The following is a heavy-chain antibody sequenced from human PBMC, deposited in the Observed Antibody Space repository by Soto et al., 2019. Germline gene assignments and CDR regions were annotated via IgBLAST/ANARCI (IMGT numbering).Heavy chain of an antibody. CDR1: GFTFSSYA. D-gene: IGHD5-18*01. J-gene: IGHJ4*02. Sequence: LSCAASGFTFSSYAMSWVRQAPGKGLEWVSAISGSGGSTYYADSVKGRFTISRDNSKNTLYLQMNSLRAEDTAVYYCAKDMVQLWFSMSFDYWGQGTLVTVSS. CDR2: ISGSGGST. V-gene: IGHV3-23*01. CDR3: AKDMVQLWFSMSFDY.